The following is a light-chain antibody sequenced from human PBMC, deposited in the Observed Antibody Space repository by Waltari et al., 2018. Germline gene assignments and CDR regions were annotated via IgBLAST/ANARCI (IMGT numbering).Light chain of an antibody. CDR3: LQYDSYPRT. CDR1: QGIRNS. V-gene: IGKV1-16*01. Sequence: DIQMTQSPSSLSAFVGDRVTISCRASQGIRNSVDWFQQKPGKALKALMYGASTLHSGVPSRFSGSGFGTDFTLTISGLQPEDLATYYCLQYDSYPRTFGQGTKVEIK. J-gene: IGKJ1*01. CDR2: GAS.